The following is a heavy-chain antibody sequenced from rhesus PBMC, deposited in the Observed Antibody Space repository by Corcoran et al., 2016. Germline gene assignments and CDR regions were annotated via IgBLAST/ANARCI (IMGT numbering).Heavy chain of an antibody. CDR2: NNSTSGST. Sequence: QVQLQESGPAVVKPSETLSLTCAVSGGSVSRSNWWIWIRQSPGKEINFIGGNNSTSGSTTNNPHLKSKVTFSKDTSKNHFSRKQSSVTTADTAVYYCARLFGNYNWYIDLWGPGTPITVSS. CDR3: ARLFGNYNWYIDL. J-gene: IGHJ2*01. CDR1: GGSVSRSNW. V-gene: IGHV4-93*01. D-gene: IGHD4-35*01.